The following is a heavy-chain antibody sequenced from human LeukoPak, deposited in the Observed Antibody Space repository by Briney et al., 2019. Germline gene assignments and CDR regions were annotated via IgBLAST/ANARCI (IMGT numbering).Heavy chain of an antibody. CDR1: GGSISSYY. CDR3: ARSLLHGGFDY. Sequence: PSETLSLTCTVSGGSISSYYWSWIRQPPGKGLEWIGYIYYSGSTNYNPSLKSRVTISVDTSKNQFSLKLSSVTAADTAVYYCARSLLHGGFDYWGQGTLVTVSS. V-gene: IGHV4-59*08. D-gene: IGHD3-16*01. J-gene: IGHJ4*02. CDR2: IYYSGST.